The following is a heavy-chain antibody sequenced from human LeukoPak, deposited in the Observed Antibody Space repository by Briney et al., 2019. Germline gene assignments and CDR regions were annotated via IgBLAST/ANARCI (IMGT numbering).Heavy chain of an antibody. Sequence: SQTLSLTCAISGDSVSSNSVVWNWIRQSPSRGLEWLGRTYYRSKWYNDYAVSVKSRITINPDTSKNQFSLQLNSVTPEDTAVYYCARAGTGIAVAGTPPYYFDYWGQGTLVTVSS. J-gene: IGHJ4*02. CDR2: TYYRSKWYN. CDR1: GDSVSSNSVV. CDR3: ARAGTGIAVAGTPPYYFDY. V-gene: IGHV6-1*01. D-gene: IGHD6-19*01.